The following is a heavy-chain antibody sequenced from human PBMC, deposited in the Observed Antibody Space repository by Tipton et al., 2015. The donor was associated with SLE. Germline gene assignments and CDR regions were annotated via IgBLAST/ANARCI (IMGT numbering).Heavy chain of an antibody. CDR1: GGSISSYY. CDR3: ARGPPYYDFWSGYSALDY. CDR2: IYTSGST. J-gene: IGHJ4*02. Sequence: TLSLTCTVSGGSISSYYWSWIRQPAGKGLEWIGRIYTSGSTNYNPSLKSRVTMSVDTSKNQFSLKLSSVTAADTAVYYCARGPPYYDFWSGYSALDYWGQGTLVTVSS. D-gene: IGHD3-3*01. V-gene: IGHV4-4*07.